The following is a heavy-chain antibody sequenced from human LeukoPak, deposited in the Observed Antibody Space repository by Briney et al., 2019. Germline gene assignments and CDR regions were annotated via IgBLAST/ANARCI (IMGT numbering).Heavy chain of an antibody. V-gene: IGHV3-33*01. J-gene: IGHJ6*02. CDR1: GFTFSSYG. CDR2: IWYDGSNR. CDR3: VGDYYSRMDV. Sequence: GRSLRLSCAASGFTFSSYGMHWVRQAPGKGLEWVAVIWYDGSNRNYADSVKGRFTISRENSKNTLNLQMNSLRAEDTAVYYCVGDYYSRMDVWGQGTTVTVSS.